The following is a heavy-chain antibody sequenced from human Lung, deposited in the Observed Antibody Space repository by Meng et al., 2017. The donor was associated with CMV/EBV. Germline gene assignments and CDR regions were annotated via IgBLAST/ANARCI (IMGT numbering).Heavy chain of an antibody. D-gene: IGHD6-19*01. V-gene: IGHV4-4*03. J-gene: IGHJ4*02. CDR1: GGSISSSNW. CDR2: IYHSGGT. Sequence: QVQLEGSCPGRVKPPGTLSLTCAVSGGSISSSNWWRWVRQPPGKGLEWIGVIYHSGGTNYNPSIKSRVTISVDKSKNQFSLKLSSVTAADTAVYYCASFPPPGKQWLVTDYWGQGTLVTVSS. CDR3: ASFPPPGKQWLVTDY.